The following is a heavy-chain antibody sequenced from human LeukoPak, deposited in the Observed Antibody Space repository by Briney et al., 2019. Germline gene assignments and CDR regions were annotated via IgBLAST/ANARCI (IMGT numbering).Heavy chain of an antibody. Sequence: GGSLRLSCAASGFTLSGSAMHWVRQASGKGLEWVGRIRSKANSYATAYAASVKGRFTISRDDSKNTAYLQMNSLKTEDTAVYYCTRGTYYYDSSGYHGGDYWGQGTLVTVSS. D-gene: IGHD3-22*01. V-gene: IGHV3-73*01. CDR2: IRSKANSYAT. CDR3: TRGTYYYDSSGYHGGDY. J-gene: IGHJ4*02. CDR1: GFTLSGSA.